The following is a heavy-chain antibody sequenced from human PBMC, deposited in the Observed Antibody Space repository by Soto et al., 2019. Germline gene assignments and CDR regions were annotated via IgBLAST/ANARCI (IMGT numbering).Heavy chain of an antibody. CDR3: ARASGLSIYNWFDP. CDR1: NGSIGGFY. V-gene: IGHV4-59*01. J-gene: IGHJ5*02. Sequence: SETLSLTCSISNGSIGGFYWNWIRQSPEKGLEWIGQIYFSGSTIYSPSFQSQVTLSVDSSKSQVALRLTSVTAADTAVYFCARASGLSIYNWFDPWGQGILVTVSS. CDR2: IYFSGST. D-gene: IGHD3-10*01.